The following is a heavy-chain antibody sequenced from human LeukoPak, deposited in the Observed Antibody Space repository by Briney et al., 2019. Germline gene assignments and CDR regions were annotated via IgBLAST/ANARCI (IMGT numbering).Heavy chain of an antibody. Sequence: GGSLRLSCAASGFTFSSYGMHWVRQAPGKGLEWVAVIWYDGSNKYYADSVKGRFTISRDNSKNTLYLQMNSLRAEDTAVYYCARDDPMDTAVDYWGQGTLVTVSS. J-gene: IGHJ4*02. D-gene: IGHD5-18*01. CDR1: GFTFSSYG. V-gene: IGHV3-33*01. CDR2: IWYDGSNK. CDR3: ARDDPMDTAVDY.